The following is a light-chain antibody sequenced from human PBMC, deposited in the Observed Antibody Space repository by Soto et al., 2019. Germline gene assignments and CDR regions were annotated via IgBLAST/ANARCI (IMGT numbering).Light chain of an antibody. V-gene: IGKV1-39*01. Sequence: DIQMTQSPSSLSASVGDRVTITCRASQSISSYLNWYQQKPGKAPKLLIYAASSLQSGVPSRFSGSGSGTDFTLTISSLQPEDFATYYCLQDYNCPLTFGQGTKVDIK. CDR3: LQDYNCPLT. CDR1: QSISSY. J-gene: IGKJ1*01. CDR2: AAS.